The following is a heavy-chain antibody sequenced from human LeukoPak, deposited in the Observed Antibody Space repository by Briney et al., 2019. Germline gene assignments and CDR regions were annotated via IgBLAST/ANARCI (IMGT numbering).Heavy chain of an antibody. J-gene: IGHJ4*02. CDR3: ARTYYYASGSYYKPDY. CDR1: GYSFTSYW. V-gene: IGHV5-51*01. Sequence: GESLKISCKGSGYSFTSYWIGWVRQMPGKSLEWMGIIYPGDSDTRYSPSFQGQVTISVDKSISTAYLQWSSLKASDTAMYYCARTYYYASGSYYKPDYWGQGTLVTVSS. CDR2: IYPGDSDT. D-gene: IGHD3-10*01.